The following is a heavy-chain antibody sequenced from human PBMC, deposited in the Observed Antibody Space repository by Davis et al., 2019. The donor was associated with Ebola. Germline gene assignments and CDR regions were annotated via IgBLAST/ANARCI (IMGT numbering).Heavy chain of an antibody. CDR2: ISGSGGST. CDR3: AKSGLSFGVVKYHYGMDV. J-gene: IGHJ6*04. V-gene: IGHV3-23*01. Sequence: GGSLRLSCKAAGFTFSNYAMSWVRQAPGKGLEWVSSISGSGGSTYYADSVKGRFTISRDNSKKTLYLQMNSLRAEDTAVYYCAKSGLSFGVVKYHYGMDVWGKGTTVTVSS. CDR1: GFTFSNYA. D-gene: IGHD3-3*01.